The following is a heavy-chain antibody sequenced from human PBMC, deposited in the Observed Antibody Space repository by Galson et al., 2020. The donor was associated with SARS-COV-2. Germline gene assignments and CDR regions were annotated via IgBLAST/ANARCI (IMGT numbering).Heavy chain of an antibody. J-gene: IGHJ6*03. D-gene: IGHD3-10*01. V-gene: IGHV3-23*03. CDR2: ISSSGST. Sequence: GESLKISCAASGFTFSSYAMTWVRQAPGKGLEWVSVISSSGSTYYVDSVKGRFTITSDKSKNTLYLQMNSLRAAETAVYHCAKAPPQQSLYVYFYNMDVWGKGATVTISS. CDR3: AKAPPQQSLYVYFYNMDV. CDR1: GFTFSSYA.